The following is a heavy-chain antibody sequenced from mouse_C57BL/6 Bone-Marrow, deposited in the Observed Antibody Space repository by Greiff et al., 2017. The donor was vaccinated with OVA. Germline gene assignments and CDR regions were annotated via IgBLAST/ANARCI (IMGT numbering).Heavy chain of an antibody. CDR2: ISYDGSN. V-gene: IGHV3-6*01. D-gene: IGHD3-3*01. J-gene: IGHJ2*01. CDR1: GYSITSGYY. CDR3: ARRGWDYFDY. Sequence: DVKLQESGPGLVKPSQSLSLTCSVTGYSITSGYYWNWIRQFPGNKLEWMGYISYDGSNNYNPSLKNRISITRDTSKNQFFLKLNSVTTEDTATYYCARRGWDYFDYWGQGTTLTVSS.